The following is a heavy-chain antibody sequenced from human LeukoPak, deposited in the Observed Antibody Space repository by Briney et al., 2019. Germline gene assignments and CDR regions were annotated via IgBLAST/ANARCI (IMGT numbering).Heavy chain of an antibody. CDR3: AKALAVAGTRYFDY. Sequence: GGSLRLSCAASGNYWMHWVRQAPGKGLVWVSHINSDGSWTSYADSVKGRFTISKDNAKNTVYLQMNSLRAEDTAVYYCAKALAVAGTRYFDYWGQGTLVTVSS. CDR1: GNYW. D-gene: IGHD6-19*01. CDR2: INSDGSWT. V-gene: IGHV3-74*01. J-gene: IGHJ4*02.